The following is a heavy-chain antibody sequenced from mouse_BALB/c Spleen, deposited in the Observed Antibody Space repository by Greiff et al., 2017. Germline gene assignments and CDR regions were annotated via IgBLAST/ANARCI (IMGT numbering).Heavy chain of an antibody. D-gene: IGHD2-1*01. J-gene: IGHJ4*01. CDR2: IYPGNVNT. Sequence: QVQLQQSGPELVKPGASVRISCKASGYTFTSYYIHWVKQRPGQGLEWIGWIYPGNVNTKYNEKFKGKATLTADKSSSTAYMQLSSLTSEDSAVYFCARWGNHAMDYWGQGTSVTVSS. V-gene: IGHV1S56*01. CDR1: GYTFTSYY. CDR3: ARWGNHAMDY.